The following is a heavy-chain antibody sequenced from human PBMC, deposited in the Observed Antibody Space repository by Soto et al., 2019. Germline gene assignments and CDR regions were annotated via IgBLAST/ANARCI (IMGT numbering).Heavy chain of an antibody. CDR1: GFTFSGSA. V-gene: IGHV3-73*01. CDR3: LMTTVNAFDI. D-gene: IGHD4-17*01. Sequence: GGSLRLSCAASGFTFSGSAMHWVRQASGKGLEWVGRIRSKANSYATAYAASVKGRFTISRDDSKNTAYLQMNSLKTEDTAVYYCLMTTVNAFDIWGQGTMVTVSS. CDR2: IRSKANSYAT. J-gene: IGHJ3*02.